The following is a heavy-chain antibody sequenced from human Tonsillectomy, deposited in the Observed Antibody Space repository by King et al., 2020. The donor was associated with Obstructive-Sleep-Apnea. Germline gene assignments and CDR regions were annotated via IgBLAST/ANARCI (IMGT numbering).Heavy chain of an antibody. J-gene: IGHJ4*02. CDR3: ARDQQINMVRGVIYY. CDR2: ISYDGSNE. CDR1: GFTFSSYG. V-gene: IGHV3-30*03. D-gene: IGHD3-10*01. Sequence: QVQLVESGGGVVQPGRSLRLSCAASGFTFSSYGMHWVRQAPGKGLEWVAVISYDGSNEHYADSVKGRFTISRDNSKNTLYLQMNSLRAEDTAVYYCARDQQINMVRGVIYYWGQGTLVTVSS.